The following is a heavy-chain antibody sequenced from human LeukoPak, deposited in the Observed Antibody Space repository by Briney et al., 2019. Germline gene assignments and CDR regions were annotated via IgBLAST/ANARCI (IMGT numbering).Heavy chain of an antibody. CDR2: IRYAGSNK. V-gene: IGHV3-30*02. CDR1: GFTFSSYG. Sequence: GGSLRLSCAASGFTFSSYGMHWVRQAPGKGLGGVAFIRYAGSNKYYADSVKGRFTISRDNSKNTLYLQMNSLRAEDTAVYYCAKDTVRPDFFEYWGQGTLVTVSS. CDR3: AKDTVRPDFFEY. J-gene: IGHJ4*02. D-gene: IGHD3-10*01.